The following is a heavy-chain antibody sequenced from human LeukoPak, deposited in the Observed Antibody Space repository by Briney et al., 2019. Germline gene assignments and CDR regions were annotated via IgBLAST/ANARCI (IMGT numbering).Heavy chain of an antibody. CDR3: ARQTPPPPAVAADPFDP. V-gene: IGHV4-39*01. Sequence: SETLSLTCTVSGGSISSSSYYWGWIRQPPGKGLEWLGSIYYSGSTYYNPSLKSRVTISVDTSKNQFSLKLSSVPAADTAVYYCARQTPPPPAVAADPFDPWGQGTLVTVSS. J-gene: IGHJ5*02. CDR2: IYYSGST. CDR1: GGSISSSSYY. D-gene: IGHD6-19*01.